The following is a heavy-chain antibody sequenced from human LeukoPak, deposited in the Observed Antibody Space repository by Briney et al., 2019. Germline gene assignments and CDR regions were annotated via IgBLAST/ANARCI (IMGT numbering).Heavy chain of an antibody. CDR3: ARDRARAAGMALDY. CDR2: IGIAGDT. V-gene: IGHV3-13*01. D-gene: IGHD5-24*01. Sequence: GGSLRLSCAASGFTFSSYDMQWVRQVIGKGLEWVSAIGIAGDTHYSGSVKGRFTISRENAKNSLYLQMNSLRAGDTAVYYCARDRARAAGMALDYWGQGTLVTVSS. CDR1: GFTFSSYD. J-gene: IGHJ4*02.